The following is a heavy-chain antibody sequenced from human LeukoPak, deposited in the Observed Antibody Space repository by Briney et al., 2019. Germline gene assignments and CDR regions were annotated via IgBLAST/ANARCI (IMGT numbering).Heavy chain of an antibody. J-gene: IGHJ6*02. Sequence: ETLSLTCAVYGGSFSGYYWSWIRQPPGKGLEWIGEINHSGSTNYNPSLKSRVTISVDTSKNQFSLKLSSVTAADTAVYYCAGLGLAVAGIPYYYYYGMDVWGQGTTVTVSS. V-gene: IGHV4-34*01. CDR1: GGSFSGYY. D-gene: IGHD6-19*01. CDR2: INHSGST. CDR3: AGLGLAVAGIPYYYYYGMDV.